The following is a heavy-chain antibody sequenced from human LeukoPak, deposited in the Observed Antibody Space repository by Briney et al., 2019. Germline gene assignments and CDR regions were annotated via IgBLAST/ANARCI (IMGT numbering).Heavy chain of an antibody. J-gene: IGHJ4*02. CDR1: GFTFDDYA. D-gene: IGHD2-21*01. V-gene: IGHV3-9*03. CDR2: ISWNSGSI. Sequence: GGSLRLSCAASGFTFDDYAMHCVRQAPGKGLEWVSGISWNSGSIGYADSVKGRFTISRDNAKNSLYLQMNSLRSEDMAFYYCARGLVGAAVEVLCDYWGQGTLVTVSS. CDR3: ARGLVGAAVEVLCDY.